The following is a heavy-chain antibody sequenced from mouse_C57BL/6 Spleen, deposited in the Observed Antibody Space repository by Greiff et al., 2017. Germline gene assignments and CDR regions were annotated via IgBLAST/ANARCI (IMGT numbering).Heavy chain of an antibody. J-gene: IGHJ3*01. Sequence: EVQGVESGDGLVKPGGSLKLSCAASGFTFSSYAMSWVRQTPEKGLEWVAYISRGGDYINYADTVKGRFTISRDKARNTLYLQMSSLKSEDTAMYYCTRDGDGSRGWFAYWGQGTLVTVSA. D-gene: IGHD1-1*01. CDR2: ISRGGDYI. CDR1: GFTFSSYA. V-gene: IGHV5-9-1*02. CDR3: TRDGDGSRGWFAY.